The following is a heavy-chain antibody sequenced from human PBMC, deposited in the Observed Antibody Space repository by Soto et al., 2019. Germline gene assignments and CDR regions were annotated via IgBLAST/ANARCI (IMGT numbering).Heavy chain of an antibody. CDR1: GGSISSYY. Sequence: SETLSLTCTVSGGSISSYYWSWIRQPPGKGLEWIGYIYYSGSTNYNPSLKSRVTISVDTSKNQCSLKLSSVTAADTAVYYCARQYSSSYDYWGQGTLVTVSS. D-gene: IGHD6-6*01. V-gene: IGHV4-59*01. CDR2: IYYSGST. CDR3: ARQYSSSYDY. J-gene: IGHJ4*02.